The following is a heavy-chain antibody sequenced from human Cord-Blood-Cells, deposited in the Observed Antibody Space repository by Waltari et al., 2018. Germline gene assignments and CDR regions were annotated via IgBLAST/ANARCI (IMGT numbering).Heavy chain of an antibody. CDR1: GYTFTSYY. V-gene: IGHV1-46*01. CDR2: INPRGGST. J-gene: IGHJ3*02. D-gene: IGHD5-12*01. CDR3: ARELGIVATGDAFDI. Sequence: QVQLVQSGAEVKKPGASVKVSCKASGYTFTSYYMHWVRQAPGQGLEWMGIINPRGGSTSYAQKFQGRVTMTRDTSTSTVYMELSSLRSEDTAVYYCARELGIVATGDAFDIWGQGTMVTVSS.